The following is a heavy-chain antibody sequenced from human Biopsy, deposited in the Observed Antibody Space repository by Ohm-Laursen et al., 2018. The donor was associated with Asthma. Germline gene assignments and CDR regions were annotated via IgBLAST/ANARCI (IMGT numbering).Heavy chain of an antibody. J-gene: IGHJ1*01. D-gene: IGHD3-3*02. CDR3: ARTFHFWSPYHAEHYQL. CDR2: IKHDGSEK. CDR1: GFTFSDYY. Sequence: SLRLSCAASGFTFSDYYMSWIRQVPGKGLEWVANIKHDGSEKNHVDSLKGRFTISGDNAKNSLYLQMNSLRAEDTAVYYCARTFHFWSPYHAEHYQLWGQGTLVTVSS. V-gene: IGHV3-7*01.